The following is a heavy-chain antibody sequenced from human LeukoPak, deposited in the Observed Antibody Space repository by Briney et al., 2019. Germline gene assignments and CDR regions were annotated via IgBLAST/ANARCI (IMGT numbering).Heavy chain of an antibody. V-gene: IGHV3-30*04. J-gene: IGHJ2*01. CDR3: ARRWYFDL. CDR2: ISNDGSDK. CDR1: GFTFSIYA. Sequence: GGSLRLSCAASGFTFSIYATHWVRQAPGKGPEWVAVISNDGSDKYYADSVKGRFTISRDNSKSTLYLQMNSLRTEDTAVYYCARRWYFDLWGRGTLVTVSS.